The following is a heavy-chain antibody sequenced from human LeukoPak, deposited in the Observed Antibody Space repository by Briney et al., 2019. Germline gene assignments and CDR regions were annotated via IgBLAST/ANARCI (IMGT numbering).Heavy chain of an antibody. J-gene: IGHJ3*02. CDR1: GGSISSYY. Sequence: SETLSLSCTVSGGSISSYYWSWIRQPPGKGLEWVGYIYYTGSTHYNPSLKSRVPISVDTSKNQCSLKLSSVTAADTAVYYCARDLIDYYDSSGYYHHDAFDIWGQGTMVTVSS. CDR3: ARDLIDYYDSSGYYHHDAFDI. V-gene: IGHV4-59*01. D-gene: IGHD3-22*01. CDR2: IYYTGST.